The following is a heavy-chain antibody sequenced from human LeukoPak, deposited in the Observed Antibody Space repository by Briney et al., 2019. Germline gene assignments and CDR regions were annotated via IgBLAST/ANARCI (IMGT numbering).Heavy chain of an antibody. V-gene: IGHV3-23*01. CDR2: IYYSGGNT. CDR3: AKDSDWGMIVVVITKFDY. J-gene: IGHJ4*02. CDR1: GFSFSTHA. D-gene: IGHD3-22*01. Sequence: PGGSLRLSCAASGFSFSTHAMSWVRQAPGKGLEWVSTIYYSGGNTYSADSVKGRFTISRDNAKNMLYLQMNSLRAEDTAVYYCAKDSDWGMIVVVITKFDYWGQGTLVTVSS.